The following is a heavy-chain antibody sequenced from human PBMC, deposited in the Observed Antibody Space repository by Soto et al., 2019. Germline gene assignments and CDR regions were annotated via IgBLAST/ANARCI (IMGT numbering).Heavy chain of an antibody. V-gene: IGHV1-69*01. CDR1: GGTFSSYA. D-gene: IGHD6-13*01. CDR3: AEARRIAAAGTLDYFDY. CDR2: IIPIFGTA. Sequence: QVQLVQSGAEVKKPGSSVKVSCKASGGTFSSYAISWVRQAPGQGLEWLGGIIPIFGTANYAQKFQGRVTITADESTSTACMELSSLRSEDTAVYYCAEARRIAAAGTLDYFDYWGQGTLVTVSS. J-gene: IGHJ4*02.